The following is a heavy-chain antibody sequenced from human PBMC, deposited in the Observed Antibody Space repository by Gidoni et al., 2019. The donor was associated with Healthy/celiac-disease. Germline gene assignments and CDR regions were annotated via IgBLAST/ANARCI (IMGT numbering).Heavy chain of an antibody. V-gene: IGHV4-4*02. D-gene: IGHD3-10*01. CDR1: GGSISSSNW. CDR3: ARDRGAYYYGSGSPYYFDY. Sequence: QVQLQESGPGLVQPSGTLSLTCAVSGGSISSSNWWSWVRQPPGKGLEWIGEIYHSGSTNYNPSLKSRVTISVDKSKNQFSLKLSSVTAADTAVYYCARDRGAYYYGSGSPYYFDYWGQGTLVTVSS. CDR2: IYHSGST. J-gene: IGHJ4*02.